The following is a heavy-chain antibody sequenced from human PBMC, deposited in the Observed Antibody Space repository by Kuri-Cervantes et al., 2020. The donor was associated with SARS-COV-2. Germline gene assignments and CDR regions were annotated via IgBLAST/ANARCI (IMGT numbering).Heavy chain of an antibody. Sequence: ASVKVSCKASGYTFTSYDINWVRQATGQGLEWMGWMNPNSGNTGYARKFQGRVTMTRNTSISTAYMELSSLRSEDTAVYYCARQWLGMTRAYYYGMDVWGQGTTVTVSS. CDR3: ARQWLGMTRAYYYGMDV. J-gene: IGHJ6*02. CDR1: GYTFTSYD. D-gene: IGHD6-19*01. V-gene: IGHV1-8*01. CDR2: MNPNSGNT.